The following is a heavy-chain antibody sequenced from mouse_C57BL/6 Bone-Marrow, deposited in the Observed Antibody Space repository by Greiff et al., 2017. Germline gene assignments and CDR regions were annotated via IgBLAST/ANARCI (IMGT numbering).Heavy chain of an antibody. V-gene: IGHV5-17*01. D-gene: IGHD1-3*01. Sequence: EVQRVESGRGLVKPGGSLKLSCAASGFTFSDYGMHWVRQAPEKGLEWVAYISRGSSTICYADTVKGRFTFSRDNAKNTLFLQMPSLGSDDTAMYYCAGDNFFFDYWGQGTTLTVSS. CDR1: GFTFSDYG. CDR3: AGDNFFFDY. CDR2: ISRGSSTI. J-gene: IGHJ2*01.